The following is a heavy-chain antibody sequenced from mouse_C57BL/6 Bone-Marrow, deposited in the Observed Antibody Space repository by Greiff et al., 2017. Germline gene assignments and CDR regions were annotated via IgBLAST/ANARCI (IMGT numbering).Heavy chain of an antibody. J-gene: IGHJ3*01. V-gene: IGHV8-8*01. CDR2: IWWDDDK. CDR1: GFSLSTFGMG. CDR3: ARTEPRDYYGSSSFAY. D-gene: IGHD1-1*01. Sequence: QVTLKESGPGILQPSQTLSLTCPFSGFSLSTFGMGVGRIRQPSGKGLEWLAHIWWDDDKYYNPALKSRLTISKDTSKNQVFLKIAHVDTADTATYYCARTEPRDYYGSSSFAYWGQGTLVTVSA.